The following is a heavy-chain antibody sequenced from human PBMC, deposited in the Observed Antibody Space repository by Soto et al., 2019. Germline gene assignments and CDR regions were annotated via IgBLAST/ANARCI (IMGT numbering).Heavy chain of an antibody. J-gene: IGHJ5*01. CDR1: GASISNNGYS. V-gene: IGHV4-31*03. Sequence: QVQLQESDPGLVKPSQTLSLTCTVSGASISNNGYSWSWIRQHPVKGLEWIGSRNNRDDTYYNPSLKSRVTISLDSSKNQFTLRLVSVTAADTALYFCARGGSGWKALNWFDSWGQGTLVTVSS. CDR2: RNNRDDT. CDR3: ARGGSGWKALNWFDS. D-gene: IGHD6-19*01.